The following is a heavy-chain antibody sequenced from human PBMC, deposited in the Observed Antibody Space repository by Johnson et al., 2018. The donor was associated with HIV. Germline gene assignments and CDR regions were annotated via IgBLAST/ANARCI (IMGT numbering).Heavy chain of an antibody. CDR1: GFSFSDAW. D-gene: IGHD1-26*01. Sequence: MQLVESGGGVVQPGRSLRLSCAASGFSFSDAWMSWVRQAPGKGLEWVGRIKRKADGGTTDYAAPVKGRFSISRDDSKNTVYLQMNSLRAEDTAVYYCARDQGFRVGPIADDAFDIWGQGTVVTVSS. J-gene: IGHJ3*02. CDR2: IKRKADGGTT. CDR3: ARDQGFRVGPIADDAFDI. V-gene: IGHV3-15*01.